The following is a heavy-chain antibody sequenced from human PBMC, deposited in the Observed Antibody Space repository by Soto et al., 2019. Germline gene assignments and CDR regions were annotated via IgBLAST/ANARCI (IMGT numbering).Heavy chain of an antibody. CDR3: ARDWGRDSGGLLDS. V-gene: IGHV3-23*01. J-gene: IGHJ4*02. D-gene: IGHD4-17*01. CDR1: GFTFSSYA. Sequence: PVGSLRLSCAASGFTFSSYAMTCVRQSPGKGLEWVSGISGSGDSTYYADSVKGRFTISRDDFKNRLFLQMDSLRAEDTALYYCARDWGRDSGGLLDSWGQGTLVTVSS. CDR2: ISGSGDST.